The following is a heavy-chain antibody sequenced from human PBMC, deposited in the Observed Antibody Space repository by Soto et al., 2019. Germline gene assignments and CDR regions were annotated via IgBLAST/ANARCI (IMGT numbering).Heavy chain of an antibody. CDR2: INPYNGGA. Sequence: EASVKVSCKASGYIFNDYYIHWVRQAPGQGLEWMGWINPYNGGANFAQEFQGRVTMTRDTSLSIVYMEVTRLTYDDTAVYYCARDNYNYSGMDVWG. CDR3: ARDNYNYSGMDV. CDR1: GYIFNDYY. V-gene: IGHV1-2*02. J-gene: IGHJ6*02.